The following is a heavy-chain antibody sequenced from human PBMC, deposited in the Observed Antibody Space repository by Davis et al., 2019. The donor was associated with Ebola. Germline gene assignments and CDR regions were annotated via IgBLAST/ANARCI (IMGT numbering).Heavy chain of an antibody. D-gene: IGHD2-8*02. Sequence: SETLSLTCAVYGGSFSGYYWSWIRQPPGKGLEWIGEINHSGSTNYNPSLKSRVTISVDTSKNQFSLKLSSVTAADTAVYYCASAPGYCTGGVCYSWGNYYYYGMDVWGQGTTVTVSS. CDR2: INHSGST. CDR1: GGSFSGYY. J-gene: IGHJ6*02. CDR3: ASAPGYCTGGVCYSWGNYYYYGMDV. V-gene: IGHV4-34*01.